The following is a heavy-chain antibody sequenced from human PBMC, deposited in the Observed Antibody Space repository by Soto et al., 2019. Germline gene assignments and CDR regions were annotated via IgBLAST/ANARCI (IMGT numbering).Heavy chain of an antibody. CDR3: ARGYYDSSGYYVYYYYGMDV. Sequence: QVQLVQSGAEVKKPGSSVKVSCKASGGTFSSYAISWVRQAPGQGLEWMGGIIPIFGTANYAQKFQGRVTIPADESTSTAYMELSSLRSEDTAVYYCARGYYDSSGYYVYYYYGMDVWGQGTTVTVSS. J-gene: IGHJ6*02. CDR1: GGTFSSYA. CDR2: IIPIFGTA. V-gene: IGHV1-69*01. D-gene: IGHD3-22*01.